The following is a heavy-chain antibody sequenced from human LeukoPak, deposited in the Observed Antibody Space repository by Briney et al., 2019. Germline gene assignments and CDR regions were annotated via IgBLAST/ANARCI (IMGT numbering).Heavy chain of an antibody. J-gene: IGHJ4*02. CDR3: ARGNGYSCDY. CDR1: GGSISSGGYS. D-gene: IGHD5-24*01. CDR2: VYSSGTT. Sequence: SETLSLTCTVSGGSISSGGYSWSWIRQHPGTGLEWIGYVYSSGTTSYNPSLKSRVTMSVATSENQFSLNLNSVTAADTAVYYCARGNGYSCDYRGQGTLVTVSS. V-gene: IGHV4-31*03.